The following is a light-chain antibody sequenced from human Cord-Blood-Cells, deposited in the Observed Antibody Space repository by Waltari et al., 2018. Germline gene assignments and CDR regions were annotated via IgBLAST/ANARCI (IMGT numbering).Light chain of an antibody. V-gene: IGLV2-14*01. J-gene: IGLJ2*01. CDR3: SSYTSSSTFV. CDR1: SSDVGGYNY. Sequence: QSALTHPASVSGSPGQSITISCPGTSSDVGGYNYVSWYQQTPGKAPKLMIYDVSKRPSGVSNRFSGSKSGNTASLTISGLQAEDEADYYCSSYTSSSTFVFGGGTKLTVL. CDR2: DVS.